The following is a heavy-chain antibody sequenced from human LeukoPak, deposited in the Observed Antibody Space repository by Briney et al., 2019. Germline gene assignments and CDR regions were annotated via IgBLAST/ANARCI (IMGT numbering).Heavy chain of an antibody. CDR3: ARDGGVTMVRGVIISFPHY. Sequence: SETLSLTCTVSGGSISSSSYYWGWIRQPPGKGLEWIGSIYYSGSTYYNPSLKSRVTISVDTSKNQFSLKLNSVTAADTAVYYCARDGGVTMVRGVIISFPHYWGQGTLVTVSS. CDR1: GGSISSSSYY. CDR2: IYYSGST. J-gene: IGHJ4*02. D-gene: IGHD3-10*01. V-gene: IGHV4-39*07.